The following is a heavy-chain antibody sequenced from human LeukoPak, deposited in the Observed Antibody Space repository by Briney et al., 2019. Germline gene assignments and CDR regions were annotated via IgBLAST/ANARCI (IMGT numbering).Heavy chain of an antibody. D-gene: IGHD2-2*01. CDR2: INHSGST. Sequence: SETLSLTCAVYGGSFSGYYWSWIRQPPGKGLEWIGEINHSGSTNYNPSLKSRVTISVDTSKNQFSLKLSSVTAADTAVYCCARRCSSTSCNWFDPWGQGTLVTVSS. CDR3: ARRCSSTSCNWFDP. CDR1: GGSFSGYY. J-gene: IGHJ5*02. V-gene: IGHV4-34*01.